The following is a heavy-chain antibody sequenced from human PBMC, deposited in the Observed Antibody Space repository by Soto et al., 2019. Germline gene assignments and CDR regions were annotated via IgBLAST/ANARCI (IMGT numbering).Heavy chain of an antibody. J-gene: IGHJ4*02. CDR1: GFSFSTYG. CDR2: ISNDGSNK. V-gene: IGHV3-30*18. Sequence: GGSLRLSCAASGFSFSTYGMHWVRQAPGKGLEWVAFISNDGSNKYYADSVKGRFTISRDNSKNTLYLQMNSLRAEDTAVYYCAKGFRNYWAFEYWGQGTLVTVLL. D-gene: IGHD1-7*01. CDR3: AKGFRNYWAFEY.